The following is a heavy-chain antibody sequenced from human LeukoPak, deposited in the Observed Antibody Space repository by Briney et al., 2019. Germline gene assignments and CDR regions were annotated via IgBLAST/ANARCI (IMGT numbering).Heavy chain of an antibody. D-gene: IGHD3-10*01. CDR1: GYTFTAYY. CDR3: AREAANMVRGVMGK. CDR2: INPNSGGI. J-gene: IGHJ4*02. V-gene: IGHV1-2*02. Sequence: ASVKVSCKASGYTFTAYYMHWVRQAPGQGLEWMGWINPNSGGINYEQKFQGRVTMTRDTSISTAYMELSRPTSDDTAVYYCAREAANMVRGVMGKWGQGTLVTVSS.